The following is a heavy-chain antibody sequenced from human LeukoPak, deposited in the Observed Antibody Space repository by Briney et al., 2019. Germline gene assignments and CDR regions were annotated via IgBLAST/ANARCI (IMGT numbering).Heavy chain of an antibody. CDR1: GGSFSGYY. V-gene: IGHV4-34*01. CDR3: ARVPAVAGQYYCDL. D-gene: IGHD6-19*01. J-gene: IGHJ4*02. Sequence: SETLSLTCAVYGGSFSGYYWSWIRQPPGKGLEWIGEINHSGSTNYNPSLKSRVTISVDTSKNQFSLKLSSVTAADTAVYYCARVPAVAGQYYCDLGGRGTVVSVSS. CDR2: INHSGST.